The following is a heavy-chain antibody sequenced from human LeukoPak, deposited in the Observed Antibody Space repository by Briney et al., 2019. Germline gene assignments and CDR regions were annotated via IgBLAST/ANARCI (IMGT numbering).Heavy chain of an antibody. Sequence: SETLSLTCAVYGGSFSGYYWSWIRQPPGKGLEWIGEINHSGSTNYNPSLKSRVTISVDTSKNQFSLKLSSVTAADTAVYYCAAKPKGGRNWFDPWGQGTLVTVSS. CDR1: GGSFSGYY. CDR3: AAKPKGGRNWFDP. V-gene: IGHV4-34*01. CDR2: INHSGST. D-gene: IGHD6-25*01. J-gene: IGHJ5*02.